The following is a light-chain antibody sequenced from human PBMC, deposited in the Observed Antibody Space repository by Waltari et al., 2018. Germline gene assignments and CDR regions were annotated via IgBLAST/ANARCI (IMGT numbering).Light chain of an antibody. V-gene: IGKV3-20*01. CDR3: QHYGSSLWT. J-gene: IGKJ1*01. CDR1: QNVRRDY. Sequence: DSLLTQSPGTLSLTPGERATLSCRASQNVRRDYLAWYQHKPGQAPRLLIFGASRRATGIPERCSGTGSGTDFTLTISRLEPEDFALYYCQHYGSSLWTFGQGTKVEIK. CDR2: GAS.